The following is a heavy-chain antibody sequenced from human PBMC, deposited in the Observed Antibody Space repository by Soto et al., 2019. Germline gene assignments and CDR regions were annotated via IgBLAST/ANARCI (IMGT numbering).Heavy chain of an antibody. J-gene: IGHJ4*02. V-gene: IGHV4-39*01. D-gene: IGHD3-22*01. CDR1: GGSISSSSDY. Sequence: SETLSLTCTVSGGSISSSSDYWGWIRQPPGKGLEWIGSIYYSGSTYYNPPLKSRVTISVDTSKNQFSLKLSSVTAADTAVYYCARPSVAGYYDSSGYDFDYWGQGTLVTVSS. CDR2: IYYSGST. CDR3: ARPSVAGYYDSSGYDFDY.